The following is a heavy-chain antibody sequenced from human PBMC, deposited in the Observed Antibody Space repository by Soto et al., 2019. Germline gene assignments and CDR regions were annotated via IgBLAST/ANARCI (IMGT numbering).Heavy chain of an antibody. CDR1: GFTFSSYA. Sequence: PGGSLRLSCAASGFTFSSYAMSWVRQAPGRGLEWVSAISGSGGSTYYADSVKGRFTISRDNSKNTLYLQMNSLRDEDTAVYYCARDPVSDWDSEATNHYYGMDVWGHGITVNVSS. V-gene: IGHV3-23*01. J-gene: IGHJ6*02. D-gene: IGHD1-26*01. CDR3: ARDPVSDWDSEATNHYYGMDV. CDR2: ISGSGGST.